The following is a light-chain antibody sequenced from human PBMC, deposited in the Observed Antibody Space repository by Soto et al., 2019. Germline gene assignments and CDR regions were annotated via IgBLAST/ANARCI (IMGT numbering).Light chain of an antibody. CDR1: QDINDW. CDR3: QQYNSYSRT. CDR2: DAS. Sequence: DIQMTQYPPTLPASAGDRVTITCRASQDINDWLAWYQQKPGNAPKLLIYDASSLESGVPSRFSGSGSGTEFTLTISSLQPDDFATYYCQQYNSYSRTFGQGTKVDIK. J-gene: IGKJ1*01. V-gene: IGKV1-5*01.